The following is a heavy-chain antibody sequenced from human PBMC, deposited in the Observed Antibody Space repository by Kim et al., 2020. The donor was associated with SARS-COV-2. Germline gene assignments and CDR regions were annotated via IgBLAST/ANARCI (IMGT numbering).Heavy chain of an antibody. CDR1: GYTFTSYF. V-gene: IGHV1-46*01. CDR3: ARDLRGVTMGVGY. D-gene: IGHD3-10*01. CDR2: INLSGGSR. J-gene: IGHJ4*02. Sequence: ASVKVSCKASGYTFTSYFIHWVRQAPGQGLEWMGRINLSGGSRSFAQKFQGRVTMTRDTSTSTLYMELSSLRSEDTAVYYCARDLRGVTMGVGYWGQGTLVTVSS.